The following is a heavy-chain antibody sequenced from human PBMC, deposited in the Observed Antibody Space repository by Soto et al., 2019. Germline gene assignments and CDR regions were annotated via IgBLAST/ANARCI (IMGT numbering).Heavy chain of an antibody. CDR2: IYYIGST. CDR1: GCSVSSGTYY. D-gene: IGHD6-19*01. J-gene: IGHJ5*02. CDR3: ARREAVVNRANWFDP. Sequence: PSETLSLTCTFSGCSVSSGTYYLSWIRQPPGKGLEWIGYIYYIGSTNYNPSLKSRVTISVDTSKNQFSLKLSSVTAADTAVYYCARREAVVNRANWFDPWGQGTLVTVSS. V-gene: IGHV4-61*01.